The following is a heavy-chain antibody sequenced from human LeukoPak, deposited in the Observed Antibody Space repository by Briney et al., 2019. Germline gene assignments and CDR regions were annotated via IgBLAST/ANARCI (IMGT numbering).Heavy chain of an antibody. Sequence: GASVKVSCKASGGTFSSYAISWVRQAPGQGLEWMGGIIPIFGTANYAQKFQGRVTITADESTSTAYMELSSLRSEDTAVYYCALKGIAVAGTPVGEYFQHWGQGTLVTVSS. D-gene: IGHD6-19*01. J-gene: IGHJ1*01. CDR3: ALKGIAVAGTPVGEYFQH. CDR1: GGTFSSYA. CDR2: IIPIFGTA. V-gene: IGHV1-69*13.